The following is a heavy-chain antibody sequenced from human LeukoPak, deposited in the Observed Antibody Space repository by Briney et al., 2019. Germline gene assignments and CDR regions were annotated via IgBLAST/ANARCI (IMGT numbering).Heavy chain of an antibody. CDR1: GGSFSGYY. J-gene: IGHJ4*02. V-gene: IGHV4-34*01. Sequence: SETLSLTCAVYGGSFSGYYWSWIRQPPGKGLEWIGEINHSGSTNYNPSLKSRVTISVDTSKNQFSLKLSSVTAADTAVYYCARGIQLWGTYYFDYWGQGTLVTVSS. D-gene: IGHD5-18*01. CDR2: INHSGST. CDR3: ARGIQLWGTYYFDY.